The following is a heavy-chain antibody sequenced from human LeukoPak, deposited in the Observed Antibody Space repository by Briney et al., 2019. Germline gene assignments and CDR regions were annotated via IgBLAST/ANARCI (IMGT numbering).Heavy chain of an antibody. D-gene: IGHD3-22*01. V-gene: IGHV3-30*02. J-gene: IGHJ6*03. Sequence: GGSLRLSCAASGFIFSISDMHWVRQAPGKGLQWVAFIRYDGSNKYYADSVKGRFTISRDNSKNTLYLQMNSLRAEDTAVYYCATHSSGYYYYYMDVWGKGTTVTISS. CDR3: ATHSSGYYYYYMDV. CDR1: GFIFSISD. CDR2: IRYDGSNK.